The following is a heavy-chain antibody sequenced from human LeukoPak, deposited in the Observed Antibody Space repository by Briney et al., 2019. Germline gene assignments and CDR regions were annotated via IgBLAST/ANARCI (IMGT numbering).Heavy chain of an antibody. CDR3: ARGAGYCSSTSCYRPSSYYGMDV. CDR2: INHSGST. J-gene: IGHJ6*02. CDR1: GGSFSGYY. V-gene: IGHV4-34*01. Sequence: SETLSLTCAVYGGSFSGYYWSWIRQPPGKGLEWIGEINHSGSTNYNPSLKSRVTISVDTSKNQFSLKLSSVTAADTAVYYCARGAGYCSSTSCYRPSSYYGMDVWGQGTTITVSS. D-gene: IGHD2-2*01.